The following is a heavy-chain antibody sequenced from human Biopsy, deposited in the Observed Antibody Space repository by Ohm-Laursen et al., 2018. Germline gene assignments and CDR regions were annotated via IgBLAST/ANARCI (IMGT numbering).Heavy chain of an antibody. CDR1: GFTFSSFW. CDR2: IKQDGSEK. Sequence: SLRLSCTATGFTFSSFWMSWVRQAPGKGLEWVANIKQDGSEKNYVDSVKGRFTIFRDNAKNSLLLQMNRLRVEDTAVYYCARGYSRGDYWGQGTLVTVSS. CDR3: ARGYSRGDY. D-gene: IGHD2-15*01. V-gene: IGHV3-7*01. J-gene: IGHJ4*02.